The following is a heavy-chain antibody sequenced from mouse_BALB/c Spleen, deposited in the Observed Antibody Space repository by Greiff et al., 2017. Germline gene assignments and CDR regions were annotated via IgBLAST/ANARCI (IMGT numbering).Heavy chain of an antibody. D-gene: IGHD1-1*01. CDR3: AGYYGSSYYAMDY. CDR1: GFSLTRYG. CDR2: IWAGGST. Sequence: VKVVESGPGLVAPSQSLSITCTVSGFSLTRYGVHWVRQPPGKGLEWLGVIWAGGSTNYNSALMSRLSISKDNSKSQVFLKMNSLQTDDTAMYYCAGYYGSSYYAMDYWGQGTSVTVSS. J-gene: IGHJ4*01. V-gene: IGHV2-9*02.